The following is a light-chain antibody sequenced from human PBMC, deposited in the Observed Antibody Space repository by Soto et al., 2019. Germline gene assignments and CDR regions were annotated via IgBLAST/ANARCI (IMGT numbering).Light chain of an antibody. Sequence: EIVMTQSPATLSVSPGERATLSCRASQSVSSNLAWYHQKPGQAPRLLIYGASTRATGIPAGFSGSGSGTEFTLTISSLQSEDFAVYYCQHYNNWPPYTFGQGTKLEIK. CDR2: GAS. V-gene: IGKV3-15*01. J-gene: IGKJ2*01. CDR1: QSVSSN. CDR3: QHYNNWPPYT.